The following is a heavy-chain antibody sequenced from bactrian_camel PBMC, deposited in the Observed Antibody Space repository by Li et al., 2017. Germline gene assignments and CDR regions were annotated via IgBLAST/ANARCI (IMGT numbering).Heavy chain of an antibody. V-gene: IGHV3S40*01. CDR2: INSGGGNS. CDR1: GFSFSRYD. D-gene: IGHD7*01. CDR3: AAGTDIITVAYPFGRPRY. J-gene: IGHJ4*01. Sequence: VQLVESGGGLVQPGGSLRLSCAASGFSFSRYDMSWVRQAPGKGLEWVSAINSGGGNSYYADSVKGRFAISRDYANNTLYLQMNSLKPEDTAMYYCAAGTDIITVAYPFGRPRYWGQGTQVTVS.